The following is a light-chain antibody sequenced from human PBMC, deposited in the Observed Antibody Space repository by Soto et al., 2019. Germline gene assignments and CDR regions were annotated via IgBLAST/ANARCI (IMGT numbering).Light chain of an antibody. V-gene: IGKV1-5*03. CDR1: QSIVSW. Sequence: DIQMTQSPSTLSASVGDRVTITCRASQSIVSWLAWYQQKPGKAPKVLIYKASSLASGVPSRFSGSGSGTEFTLTISGLQPDDVVSYYCQQNNSYPRTFGQGTKVEIK. CDR2: KAS. J-gene: IGKJ1*01. CDR3: QQNNSYPRT.